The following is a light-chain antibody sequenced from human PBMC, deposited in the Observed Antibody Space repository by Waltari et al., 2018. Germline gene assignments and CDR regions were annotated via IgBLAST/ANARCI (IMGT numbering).Light chain of an antibody. CDR1: QGISSY. Sequence: IQMSRSPSSLSASVGDRVTITCRASQGISSYLNWYQQKQGKAPKLLIYYANSLASGVPSRFSGSGSGTEFTLTISSLQPEDFATYYCQQGNSYPRTFGQGTKVEIK. CDR3: QQGNSYPRT. CDR2: YAN. J-gene: IGKJ1*01. V-gene: IGKV1-13*02.